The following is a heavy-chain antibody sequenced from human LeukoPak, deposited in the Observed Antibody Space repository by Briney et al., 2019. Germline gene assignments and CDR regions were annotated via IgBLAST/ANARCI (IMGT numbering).Heavy chain of an antibody. J-gene: IGHJ3*02. D-gene: IGHD4-11*01. CDR1: GFTFSSYS. CDR2: ISSGTNYI. V-gene: IGHV3-21*01. Sequence: GGSLRLSCAASGFTFSSYSMNWVRQAPGKGLEWVSSISSGTNYIYYVDSLKGRFTISRDNAKNSLYLQMNSLRADDTAVYYCARDREPYSNDAFDIWGQGTVVTVSS. CDR3: ARDREPYSNDAFDI.